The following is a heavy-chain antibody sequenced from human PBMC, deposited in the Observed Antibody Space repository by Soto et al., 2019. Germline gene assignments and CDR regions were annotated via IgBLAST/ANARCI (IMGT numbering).Heavy chain of an antibody. CDR2: INAGNGNT. J-gene: IGHJ3*02. V-gene: IGHV1-3*01. D-gene: IGHD1-26*01. Sequence: SCKASGYTFTTYAMHWVRQAPGQRLEWMGWINAGNGNTKYSQKFQGRVTITRDTSASTAYMELSSLRSEDTAVYYCARKEASGDAFDIWGQGTMVTVSS. CDR1: GYTFTTYA. CDR3: ARKEASGDAFDI.